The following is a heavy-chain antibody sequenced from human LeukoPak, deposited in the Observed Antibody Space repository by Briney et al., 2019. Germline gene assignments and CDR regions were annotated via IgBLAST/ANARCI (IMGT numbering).Heavy chain of an antibody. J-gene: IGHJ4*02. D-gene: IGHD3-22*01. CDR1: GGSISSYY. CDR2: IHYTGST. V-gene: IGHV4-59*12. Sequence: SETLSLTCTVSGGSISSYYWSWIRQSPGKGLECIGYIHYTGSTNYNPSLKSRVTISVETSKNQFSLKLKSVTAPDTAVYYCARVTGYIVEDYFDYWGQGTLVTVSS. CDR3: ARVTGYIVEDYFDY.